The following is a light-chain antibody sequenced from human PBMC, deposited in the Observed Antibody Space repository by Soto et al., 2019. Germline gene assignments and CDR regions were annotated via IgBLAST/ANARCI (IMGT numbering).Light chain of an antibody. V-gene: IGKV3-15*01. CDR1: HTISSN. CDR2: GAS. CDR3: QQYNNWPRT. Sequence: ERVMTQSPGTLSVSPVERATLSCRASHTISSNLAWYQQKPGQAPRLLIYGASTRATGIPARFSGSGSGTEFTLTISSLQSEDFAIYCCQQYNNWPRTFGQGTKVDIK. J-gene: IGKJ1*01.